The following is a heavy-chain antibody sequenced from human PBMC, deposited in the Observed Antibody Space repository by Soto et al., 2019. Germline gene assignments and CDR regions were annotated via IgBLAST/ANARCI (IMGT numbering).Heavy chain of an antibody. D-gene: IGHD4-4*01. CDR3: ARGGTYSNYYYGMDV. CDR2: ISYDGSNK. V-gene: IGHV3-30-3*01. Sequence: GGSLRLSCAASGFTFSSYAMHWVRQAPGKGLEWVAVISYDGSNKYYADSVKGRFTISRDNSKSTLYLQMNSLRAEDTAVYYCARGGTYSNYYYGMDVWGQGTTVTVSS. J-gene: IGHJ6*02. CDR1: GFTFSSYA.